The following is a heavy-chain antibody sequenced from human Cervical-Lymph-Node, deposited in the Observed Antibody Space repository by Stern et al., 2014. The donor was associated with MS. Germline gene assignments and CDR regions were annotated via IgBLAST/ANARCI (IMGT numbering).Heavy chain of an antibody. Sequence: QVQLEESGAEVKKPGASVKVSCKASGYTFTSYQMHWVRQAPGQGLEWTGKINPRGGGTSYAQKFQGRVTMTRDASTSTVYMELSSLRSEDTAVYYCARRGYTYGFDYWGQGTLVTVSS. V-gene: IGHV1-46*03. CDR1: GYTFTSYQ. D-gene: IGHD5-18*01. J-gene: IGHJ4*02. CDR3: ARRGYTYGFDY. CDR2: INPRGGGT.